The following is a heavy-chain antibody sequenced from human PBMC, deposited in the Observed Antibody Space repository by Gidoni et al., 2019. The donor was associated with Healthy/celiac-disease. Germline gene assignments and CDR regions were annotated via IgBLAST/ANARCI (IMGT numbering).Heavy chain of an antibody. Sequence: EVQLVESGGGLVQPGRSLRLSCAASVFPFDYYAMHWVRQAPGKGLEWVSGISWNSGSIGYADSVKGRFTISRENAKNSLYLQMNSLRAEDTALYYCAKGTYDYVWGSYRPPGGFDYWGQGTLVTVSS. J-gene: IGHJ4*02. CDR3: AKGTYDYVWGSYRPPGGFDY. CDR2: ISWNSGSI. D-gene: IGHD3-16*02. CDR1: VFPFDYYA. V-gene: IGHV3-9*01.